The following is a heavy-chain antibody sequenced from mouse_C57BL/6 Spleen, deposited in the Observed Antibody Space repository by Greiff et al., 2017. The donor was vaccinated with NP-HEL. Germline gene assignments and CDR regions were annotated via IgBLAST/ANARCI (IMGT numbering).Heavy chain of an antibody. CDR3: ARWYYGSSYYYAMDY. Sequence: QVQLQQSGAELVRPGTSVKMSCKASGYTFTNYWIGWAKQRPGHGLEWIGDIYPGGGYTNYNEKFKGKATLTADKSSSTAYMQFSSLTSEDSAIYYCARWYYGSSYYYAMDYWGQGTSVTVSS. J-gene: IGHJ4*01. CDR2: IYPGGGYT. V-gene: IGHV1-63*01. CDR1: GYTFTNYW. D-gene: IGHD1-1*01.